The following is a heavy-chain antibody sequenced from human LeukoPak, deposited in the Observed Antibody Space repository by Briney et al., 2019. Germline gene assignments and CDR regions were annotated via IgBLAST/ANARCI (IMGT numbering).Heavy chain of an antibody. Sequence: PGGSLRLSCAASGFTFSSYAMSWVRQAPGKGLEWVSAISGSGGSTYYADSVKGRFTISRDNSKNTLYLQMNSLRAEDTAVYYCAKDRSSNGIYTWFDPWGQGTLVTVSS. CDR2: ISGSGGST. J-gene: IGHJ5*02. D-gene: IGHD1-26*01. CDR3: AKDRSSNGIYTWFDP. V-gene: IGHV3-23*01. CDR1: GFTFSSYA.